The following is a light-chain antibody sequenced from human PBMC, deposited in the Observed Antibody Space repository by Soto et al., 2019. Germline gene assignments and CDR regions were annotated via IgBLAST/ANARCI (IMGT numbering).Light chain of an antibody. CDR1: SSDVGGYNY. V-gene: IGLV2-14*01. J-gene: IGLJ1*01. CDR3: HSYDISLSGSYV. CDR2: DVS. Sequence: QSALTQPASVSGSPGQSITISCTGTSSDVGGYNYVSWYQQHPGKAPKLMIYDVSNRPSGVSNRFSGSKSGTTASLAITGLQAEDYVDYYCHSYDISLSGSYVFGTGTKVTVL.